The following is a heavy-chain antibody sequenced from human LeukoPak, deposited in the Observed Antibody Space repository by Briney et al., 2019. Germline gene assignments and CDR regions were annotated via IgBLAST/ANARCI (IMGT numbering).Heavy chain of an antibody. V-gene: IGHV3-53*04. CDR2: ST. J-gene: IGHJ4*02. Sequence: STYYADSVKGRFTISRHNSKNTLYLQMNSLRAEDTAVYYCAGSSPAADFDYWGQGTLVTVSS. D-gene: IGHD6-13*01. CDR3: AGSSPAADFDY.